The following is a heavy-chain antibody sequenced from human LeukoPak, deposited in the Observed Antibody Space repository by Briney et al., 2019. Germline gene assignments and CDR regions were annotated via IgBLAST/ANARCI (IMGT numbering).Heavy chain of an antibody. CDR1: GGSFSGYY. J-gene: IGHJ4*02. CDR3: ARGRQLVRRYYFDY. Sequence: SETLSLTCAVYGGSFSGYYWSWIRRPPGKGLEWIGEINHSGSTNYNPSLKSRVTISVDTSKNQFSLKLSSVTAADTAVCYCARGRQLVRRYYFDYWGQGTLVTVSS. CDR2: INHSGST. V-gene: IGHV4-34*01. D-gene: IGHD6-13*01.